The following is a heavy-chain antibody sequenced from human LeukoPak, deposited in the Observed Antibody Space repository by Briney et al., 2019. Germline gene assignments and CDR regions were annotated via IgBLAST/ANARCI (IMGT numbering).Heavy chain of an antibody. CDR2: INPSGGST. Sequence: ATVKVCCKASGYTFTSYYMHWVRQAPGQGLEWMGIINPSGGSTSYAQKFQGRVTMTRDTSTSTVYMELSSLRSEDTAVYYCARDLVVVVPAAQYYYYGMDVWGQGTTVTVSS. J-gene: IGHJ6*02. D-gene: IGHD2-2*01. CDR1: GYTFTSYY. V-gene: IGHV1-46*01. CDR3: ARDLVVVVPAAQYYYYGMDV.